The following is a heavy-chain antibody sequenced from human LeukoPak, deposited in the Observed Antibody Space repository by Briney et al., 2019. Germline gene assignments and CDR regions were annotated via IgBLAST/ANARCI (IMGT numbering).Heavy chain of an antibody. Sequence: GSLRLSCAASGFTFSSYSMNWVRQAPGKGLEWVSSISSSSSYIYYADSVKGRFTISRDNAKNSLYLQMNSLRAEDTAVYYCARDIATTVTTFSNYYYYYGMDVWGQGTTVTVSS. V-gene: IGHV3-21*01. J-gene: IGHJ6*02. CDR3: ARDIATTVTTFSNYYYYYGMDV. CDR1: GFTFSSYS. CDR2: ISSSSSYI. D-gene: IGHD4-11*01.